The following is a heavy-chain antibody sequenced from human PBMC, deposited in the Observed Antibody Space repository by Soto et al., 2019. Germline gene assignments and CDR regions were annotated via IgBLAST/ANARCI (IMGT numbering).Heavy chain of an antibody. V-gene: IGHV1-69*13. D-gene: IGHD3-3*01. CDR1: SGTFISYA. CDR2: IIPIFGTA. Sequence: SGEVSLKASSGTFISYAISWVRQAPGQGLECMGGIIPIFGTANYAQKFQGRVTITADESTSTAYMELSSLRSEDTAVYYCARDPNRITIFGVVTPYGMDVWGQGTTVTVSS. J-gene: IGHJ6*02. CDR3: ARDPNRITIFGVVTPYGMDV.